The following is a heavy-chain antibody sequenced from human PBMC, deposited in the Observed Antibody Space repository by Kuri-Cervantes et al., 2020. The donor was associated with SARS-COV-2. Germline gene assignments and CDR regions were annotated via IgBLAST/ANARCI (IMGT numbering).Heavy chain of an antibody. D-gene: IGHD3-16*02. CDR2: IDYSGNT. Sequence: ESLKISCTVSGGSISSYYWGWIRQPPGKGLEWMGSIDYSGNTYYNPSLKSRDTISVDTYKNQLSLKLSSVTAADTAVYYCASRNDMITFGGVIVMGFDYWGQGTLVTVSS. J-gene: IGHJ4*02. CDR3: ASRNDMITFGGVIVMGFDY. V-gene: IGHV4-39*01. CDR1: GGSISSYY.